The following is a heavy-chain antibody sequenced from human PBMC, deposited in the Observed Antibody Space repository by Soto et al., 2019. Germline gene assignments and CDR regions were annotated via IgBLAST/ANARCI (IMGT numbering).Heavy chain of an antibody. J-gene: IGHJ4*02. V-gene: IGHV3-30-3*01. CDR3: ARDPHPVPSSSWYYFDY. D-gene: IGHD6-13*01. Sequence: QVQLLESGGGVVQPGRSLRLSCAASGFPFSRYALHWVRQAPGKGLEWVAVISFDGNNKYYADSVKGRFTISRDDSKNTLHLQLNSPRSEDTAVYYCARDPHPVPSSSWYYFDYWGQGTLVTVSS. CDR1: GFPFSRYA. CDR2: ISFDGNNK.